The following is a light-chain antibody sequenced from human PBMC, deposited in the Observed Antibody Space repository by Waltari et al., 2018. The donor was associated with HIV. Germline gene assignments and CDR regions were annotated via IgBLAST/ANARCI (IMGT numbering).Light chain of an antibody. CDR2: DTS. Sequence: EIVLTQSPATLSLSPGERATLSCRASQSLSTSLAWYQQKPGQAPRLLFYDTSKRATGTPARFSGSGSGTDFTLTISALEPEDFALYYCQQYGSSPPYIFGQGTKLEIK. J-gene: IGKJ2*01. CDR1: QSLSTS. V-gene: IGKV3-11*01. CDR3: QQYGSSPPYI.